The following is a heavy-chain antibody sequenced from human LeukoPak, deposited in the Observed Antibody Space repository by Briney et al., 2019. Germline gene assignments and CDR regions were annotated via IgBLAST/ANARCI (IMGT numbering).Heavy chain of an antibody. CDR1: GFTVSSNY. V-gene: IGHV3-66*01. CDR3: AKDTGRENFDY. Sequence: GGSLRLSCAASGFTVSSNYMSWVRQAPGKGLEWVSVIYSGGSTYYADSVKGRFTISRDNSKNTLYLQMNSLRAEDTAVYYCAKDTGRENFDYWGQGTLVTVSS. J-gene: IGHJ4*02. D-gene: IGHD2-15*01. CDR2: IYSGGST.